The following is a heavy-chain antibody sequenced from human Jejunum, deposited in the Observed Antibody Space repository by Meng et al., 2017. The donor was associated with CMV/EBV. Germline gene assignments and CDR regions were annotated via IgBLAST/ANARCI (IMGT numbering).Heavy chain of an antibody. Sequence: GGSVSSRSYYWSWLRQHPGKGLEWIGNIYYTGSAYYNPSLKSRVSISVDTSKNQFSLKVTSVTAADTAVYYCARFGIVGSTNHFDYWGQGTLVTVSS. D-gene: IGHD1-26*01. J-gene: IGHJ4*02. V-gene: IGHV4-31*02. CDR2: IYYTGSA. CDR1: GGSVSSRSYY. CDR3: ARFGIVGSTNHFDY.